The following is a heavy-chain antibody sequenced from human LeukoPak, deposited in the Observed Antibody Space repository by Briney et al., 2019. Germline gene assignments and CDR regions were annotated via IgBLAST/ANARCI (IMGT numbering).Heavy chain of an antibody. CDR1: GGSISSGGYY. Sequence: SETLSLTCAVSGGSISSGGYYWSWIRQPPGKGLEWIGYIYHSGSTYYNPSLKSRVTISVDWSKNQFSLKLSSVTAADTAVYYCAREVAYYFDYWGQGTLVTVSS. J-gene: IGHJ4*02. CDR2: IYHSGST. V-gene: IGHV4-30-2*01. CDR3: AREVAYYFDY.